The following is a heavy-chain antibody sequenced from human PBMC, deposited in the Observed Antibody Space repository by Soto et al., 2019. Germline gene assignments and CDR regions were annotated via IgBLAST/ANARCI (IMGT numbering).Heavy chain of an antibody. CDR3: GRVPNSFDGNWFDP. V-gene: IGHV4-30-2*01. Sequence: KTSETLSLTCAVSGGSISSDDYSWTWIRQPPGKGLEWIGYIHHSGNTYYNPSLKSRVTISVVRSRNQFSLNLTSVTAADTAVYYCGRVPNSFDGNWFDPWGQGTLVTVSS. D-gene: IGHD2-8*01. CDR2: IHHSGNT. CDR1: GGSISSDDYS. J-gene: IGHJ5*02.